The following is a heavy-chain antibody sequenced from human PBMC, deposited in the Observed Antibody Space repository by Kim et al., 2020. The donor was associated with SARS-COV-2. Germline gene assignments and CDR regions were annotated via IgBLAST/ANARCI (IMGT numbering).Heavy chain of an antibody. CDR1: GGSISSSSYY. CDR3: ARDPQPGFWSGYYVGDSYYYYYGMDV. CDR2: IYYSGST. J-gene: IGHJ6*02. D-gene: IGHD3-3*01. Sequence: SETLSLTCTVSGGSISSSSYYWGWIRQPPGKGLEWIGSIYYSGSTYYNPSLKSRVTISVDTSKNQFSLKLSSVTAADTAVYYCARDPQPGFWSGYYVGDSYYYYYGMDVWGQGTTVTVSS. V-gene: IGHV4-39*07.